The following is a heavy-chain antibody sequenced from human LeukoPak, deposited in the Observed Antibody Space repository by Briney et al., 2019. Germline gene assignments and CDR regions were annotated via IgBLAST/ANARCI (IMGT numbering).Heavy chain of an antibody. CDR1: GVSISGSYYY. Sequence: SETLSLTCAVSGVSISGSYYYWGWIRQPPGKGLEWIGNIYYSGSTYYNPSLKSRVTISVDTSKNQFSLKLSSVTAADTAVYYCARPGDRPYYSSSWRHHAFDIWGQGTMVTVSS. CDR3: ARPGDRPYYSSSWRHHAFDI. CDR2: IYYSGST. J-gene: IGHJ3*02. V-gene: IGHV4-39*07. D-gene: IGHD6-13*01.